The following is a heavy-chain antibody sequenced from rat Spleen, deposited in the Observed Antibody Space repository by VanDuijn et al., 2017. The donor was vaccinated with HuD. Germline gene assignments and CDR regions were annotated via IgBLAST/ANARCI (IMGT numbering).Heavy chain of an antibody. D-gene: IGHD1-7*01. J-gene: IGHJ2*01. CDR2: ISYSGNT. Sequence: QLQESGPGLVKPSQSLSLTCSVTGYSITSNYWGWIRKFPGNKMEWIGHISYSGNTSYNPSLKSRISITRDTSKNQFFLQLNSVTTDDTATYYCARFLHWYAGYYGYFDYWGQGVMVTVSS. CDR1: GYSITSNY. CDR3: ARFLHWYAGYYGYFDY. V-gene: IGHV3-1*01.